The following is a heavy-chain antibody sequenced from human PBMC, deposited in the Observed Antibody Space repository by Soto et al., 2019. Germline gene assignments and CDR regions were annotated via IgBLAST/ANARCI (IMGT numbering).Heavy chain of an antibody. V-gene: IGHV3-33*01. CDR2: IWYDGSNK. J-gene: IGHJ4*02. D-gene: IGHD6-19*01. Sequence: QVQLVESGGGVVQPGRSLRLSCAASGFTFSSYGMHWVRQAPGKGLEWVAVIWYDGSNKYYADSVKGRFTISRDNSKNTLYLQMNSLRAEDTAVYYCARDHSSGLSLDYWGQGTLVTVSS. CDR3: ARDHSSGLSLDY. CDR1: GFTFSSYG.